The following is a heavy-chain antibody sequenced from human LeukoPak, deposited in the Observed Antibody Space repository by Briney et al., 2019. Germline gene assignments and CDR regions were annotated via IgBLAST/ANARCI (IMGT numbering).Heavy chain of an antibody. V-gene: IGHV4-59*01. CDR1: GGSISSYY. D-gene: IGHD3-10*01. J-gene: IGHJ4*02. CDR3: ARGRFGELLYATS. Sequence: SETLSLTCTVSGGSISSYYWSWIRQPPGKGLEWIGYIYYSGSTNYNPSLKSRVTISVDTSKNQFSLKLSPVTAADTAVYYCARGRFGELLYATSWGQGTLVTVSS. CDR2: IYYSGST.